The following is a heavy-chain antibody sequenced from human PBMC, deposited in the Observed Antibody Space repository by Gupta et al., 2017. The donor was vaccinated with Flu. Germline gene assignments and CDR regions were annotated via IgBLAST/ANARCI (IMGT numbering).Heavy chain of an antibody. V-gene: IGHV3-23*03. CDR3: ARKGVIVAGINWLDL. CDR2: IGIDGVTT. D-gene: IGHD2/OR15-2a*01. Sequence: EVQLLESGGGLVQPGGSLRLSCAASGITFSSRAMNWVRKAPGQGLEWVSIIGIDGVTTFYADSVKGRFTTFRDNSKNTLYLQMNNLRDEDTATYYCARKGVIVAGINWLDLWGQGTLVTVSS. CDR1: GITFSSRA. J-gene: IGHJ5*02.